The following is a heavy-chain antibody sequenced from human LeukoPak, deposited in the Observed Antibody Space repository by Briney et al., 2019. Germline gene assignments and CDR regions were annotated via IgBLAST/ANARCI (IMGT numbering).Heavy chain of an antibody. D-gene: IGHD2-2*01. J-gene: IGHJ4*02. Sequence: SVKVSCKASGGSFSSFAISWVRQAPGRGLEWLGGLIPVFGSPSYAQKFQGRVTITADESTSTAYMELSSLRSEDTAVYYCARIATPSSYCSSTSCWTGWGQGTLVTVSS. CDR2: LIPVFGSP. CDR1: GGSFSSFA. V-gene: IGHV1-69*13. CDR3: ARIATPSSYCSSTSCWTG.